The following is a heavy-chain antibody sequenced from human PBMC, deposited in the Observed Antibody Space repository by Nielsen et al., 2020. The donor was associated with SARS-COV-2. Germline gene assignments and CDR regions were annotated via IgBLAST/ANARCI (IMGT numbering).Heavy chain of an antibody. CDR1: GFTFSSYW. D-gene: IGHD5-18*01. CDR2: INSDGSST. J-gene: IGHJ4*02. V-gene: IGHV3-74*01. Sequence: GESLKLSCAASGFTFSSYWMHWVRQAPGKGLVWVSRINSDGSSTSYADSVKGRFTISRDNAKNTLYLQMNSLRAEDTAVYYCVRDRAMVPFDYWGQGTLVTVSS. CDR3: VRDRAMVPFDY.